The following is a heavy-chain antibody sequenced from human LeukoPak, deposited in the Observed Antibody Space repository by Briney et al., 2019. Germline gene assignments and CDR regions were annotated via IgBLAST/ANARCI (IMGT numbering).Heavy chain of an antibody. CDR3: ARRAVAGTYYYYMDV. Sequence: ASVKVSCKASGYTFTGHYMHWVRQAPGQGLEWMGWIHPNSGGTNYAQKFQGRVTMTRDTSISTAYMELSGLRSDDTAVYYCARRAVAGTYYYYMDVWGKGTTVTVSS. CDR2: IHPNSGGT. V-gene: IGHV1-2*02. CDR1: GYTFTGHY. D-gene: IGHD6-19*01. J-gene: IGHJ6*03.